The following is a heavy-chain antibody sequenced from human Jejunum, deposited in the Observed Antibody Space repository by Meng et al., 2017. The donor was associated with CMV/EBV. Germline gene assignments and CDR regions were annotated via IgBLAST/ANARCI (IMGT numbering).Heavy chain of an antibody. V-gene: IGHV3-23*01. Sequence: LSFSSNAMGRVSQAAGKGLEWVSTSSASGSSKYNAESMKDRLTITRDNSKNTLYLQLNSLRDEDAAVYYCAKPCYSSSGSYGGVDNWGQGTLVTVSS. D-gene: IGHD3-10*01. J-gene: IGHJ4*02. CDR1: LSFSSNA. CDR2: SSASGSSK. CDR3: AKPCYSSSGSYGGVDN.